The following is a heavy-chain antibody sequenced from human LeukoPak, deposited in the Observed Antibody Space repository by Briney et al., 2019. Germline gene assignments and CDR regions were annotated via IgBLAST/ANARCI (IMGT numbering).Heavy chain of an antibody. CDR2: IYYSGST. CDR3: ARERGDYLDY. J-gene: IGHJ4*02. CDR1: GGSISGYY. Sequence: SETLSLTCTVSGGSISGYYWSWIRQPPGKGLEWIGYIYYSGSTNYNPSLKSRVTISVDTSKNQFSLKLSSVTAADTAVYYCARERGDYLDYWGQGTLVTVSS. V-gene: IGHV4-59*01.